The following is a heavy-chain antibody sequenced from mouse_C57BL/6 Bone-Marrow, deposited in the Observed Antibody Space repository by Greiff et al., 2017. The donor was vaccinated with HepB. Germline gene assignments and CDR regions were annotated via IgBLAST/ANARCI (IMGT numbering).Heavy chain of an antibody. V-gene: IGHV1-15*01. CDR1: GYTFTDYE. CDR2: IDPETGGT. J-gene: IGHJ2*01. Sequence: QVQLQQSGAELVRPGASVTLSCKASGYTFTDYEMHWVKQTPVHGLEWIGAIDPETGGTAYNQKFKGKAILTADKSSSTAYMELRSLTSADSAVYYCTTLGGYYFDYWGQGTTLTVSS. D-gene: IGHD3-3*01. CDR3: TTLGGYYFDY.